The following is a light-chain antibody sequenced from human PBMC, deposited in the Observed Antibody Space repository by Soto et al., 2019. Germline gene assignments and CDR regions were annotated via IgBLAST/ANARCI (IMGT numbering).Light chain of an antibody. J-gene: IGLJ1*01. CDR2: EVN. Sequence: QSVLTQPASVSGSPGQSITISCTGTSSDVGGYNYVSWYQQHPGNAPRLMIYEVNNRPSGVPNRFSGSKSGNTASLTISGLQAEDAADYYCSSKTSRSTAFVFGTGTKSPS. CDR1: SSDVGGYNY. V-gene: IGLV2-14*01. CDR3: SSKTSRSTAFV.